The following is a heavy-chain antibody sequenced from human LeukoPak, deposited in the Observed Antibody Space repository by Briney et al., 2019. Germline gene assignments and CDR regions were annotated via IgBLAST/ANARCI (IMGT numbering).Heavy chain of an antibody. D-gene: IGHD5-18*01. V-gene: IGHV5-51*01. CDR1: GYSFTSYW. CDR3: ARHTSRSDTAMAPREAGMDV. CDR2: IYPGDSDT. Sequence: GESLKISCKGSGYSFTSYWIGWVRQMPGKGLEWMGIIYPGDSDTRYSPSFQGQVTISADKSTSTAYLQWSSLKASDTAMYYCARHTSRSDTAMAPREAGMDVWGKGTTVTVPS. J-gene: IGHJ6*04.